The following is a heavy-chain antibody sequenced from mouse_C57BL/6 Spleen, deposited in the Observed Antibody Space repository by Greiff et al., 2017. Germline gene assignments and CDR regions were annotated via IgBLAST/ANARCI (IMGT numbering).Heavy chain of an antibody. V-gene: IGHV1-69*01. CDR1: GYTFTSYW. D-gene: IGHD2-12*01. CDR3: VRKILRPYAMDY. Sequence: VQLQQPGAELVMPGASVKLSCKASGYTFTSYWMHWVKQRPGQGLEWIGEIDPSDSYTNYNQKFKGKSTLTVDKSSSTAYMQLSSLTSEDSAVYYCVRKILRPYAMDYWGQGTSVTVSS. CDR2: IDPSDSYT. J-gene: IGHJ4*01.